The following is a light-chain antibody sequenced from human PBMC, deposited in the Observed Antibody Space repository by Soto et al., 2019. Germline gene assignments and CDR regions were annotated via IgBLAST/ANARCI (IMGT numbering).Light chain of an antibody. J-gene: IGKJ1*01. V-gene: IGKV1D-8*01. Sequence: VIWMTQSPSLLSASTGDRVTITCRVSQGINSYLAWYRQKPGKAPELLIYGASTLQGGVPSRFNGSASGTDFTLTISCLQSEDFATYYCQQYYSFPPTFGQGTKVDI. CDR3: QQYYSFPPT. CDR2: GAS. CDR1: QGINSY.